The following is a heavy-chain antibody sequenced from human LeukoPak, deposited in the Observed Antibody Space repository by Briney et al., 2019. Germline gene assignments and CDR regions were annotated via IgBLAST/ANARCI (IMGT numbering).Heavy chain of an antibody. CDR2: ISSSGSTI. Sequence: GGSLRLSCAASGFTFSSYEMNWVRQAPGKGLEWVSYISSSGSTIYYADSVKGRFTISRDNAKNSLYLQMNSLRAEDTAVYYCARDYYDSSGYWYTDYWGQGTLVTVSS. CDR3: ARDYYDSSGYWYTDY. J-gene: IGHJ4*02. D-gene: IGHD3-22*01. V-gene: IGHV3-48*03. CDR1: GFTFSSYE.